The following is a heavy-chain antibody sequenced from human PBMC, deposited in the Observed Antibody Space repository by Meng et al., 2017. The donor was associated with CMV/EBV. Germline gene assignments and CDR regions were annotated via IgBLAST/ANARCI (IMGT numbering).Heavy chain of an antibody. CDR2: IGTAGDT. V-gene: IGHV3-13*01. D-gene: IGHD1-26*01. CDR3: ARASAGGSYVDY. Sequence: GESLKISCAASGFTFSSYDMHWVRQATGKGLEWVSAIGTAGDTYYPGSVKGRFTISRENAKNSLYLQMNSLRAGDTAVYYCARASAGGSYVDYWGQGTLVTVSS. CDR1: GFTFSSYD. J-gene: IGHJ4*02.